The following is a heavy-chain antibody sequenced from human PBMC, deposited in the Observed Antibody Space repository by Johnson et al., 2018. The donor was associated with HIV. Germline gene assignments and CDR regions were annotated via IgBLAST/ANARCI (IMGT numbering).Heavy chain of an antibody. V-gene: IGHV3-30-3*01. J-gene: IGHJ3*02. Sequence: QVQMLESGGGLPQPARSLRLSSAASEFTFISYAMPWDRQTPDKRLVWVAVISNDGSYKYYADSVKGRSTITRHNSKNTLYVQMNSLRDEDTAVYYCAKDPGWFGEPGDAFDIWGQGTMVTVSS. CDR3: AKDPGWFGEPGDAFDI. CDR1: EFTFISYA. CDR2: ISNDGSYK. D-gene: IGHD3-10*01.